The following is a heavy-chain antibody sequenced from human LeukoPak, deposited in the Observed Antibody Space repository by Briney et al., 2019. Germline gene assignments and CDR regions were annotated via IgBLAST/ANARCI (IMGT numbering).Heavy chain of an antibody. J-gene: IGHJ6*02. Sequence: GGSLRLSCTASGFTFGDYAMSWVRQAPGKGLEWVGFIRSKAYGGTTEYAASVKGRFTISRDDSKSIAYLQMSSLKTEDTAVYYCTRKADYCSSTSCYLDPYYYYGMDVWGQGTTVTVSS. D-gene: IGHD2-2*01. CDR2: IRSKAYGGTT. CDR1: GFTFGDYA. CDR3: TRKADYCSSTSCYLDPYYYYGMDV. V-gene: IGHV3-49*04.